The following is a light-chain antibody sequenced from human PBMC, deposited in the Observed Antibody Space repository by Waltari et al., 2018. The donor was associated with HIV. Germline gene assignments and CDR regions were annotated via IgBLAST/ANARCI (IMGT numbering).Light chain of an antibody. CDR2: DNN. J-gene: IGLJ2*01. V-gene: IGLV1-51*01. CDR3: ATWDRSLSRVI. Sequence: QSVLTQPPSVSAAPRQKVTISCSGTSSHIGNNFVSWYQQLPGTAPKLLIYDNNKRPSGIPDRFSGSKSGTSATLGITGLQTGDEADYFCATWDRSLSRVIFGGGTRLTVL. CDR1: SSHIGNNF.